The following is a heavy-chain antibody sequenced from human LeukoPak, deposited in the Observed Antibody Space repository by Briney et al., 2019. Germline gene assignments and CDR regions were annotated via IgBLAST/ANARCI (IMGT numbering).Heavy chain of an antibody. D-gene: IGHD3-3*01. J-gene: IGHJ6*04. CDR2: INHSGGT. V-gene: IGHV4-34*01. CDR1: GGSFSGYY. Sequence: KPSETLSLTCAVYGGSFSGYYWSWVRQPPGKGLEWIGEINHSGGTNYNPSLKSRVTISVDTSKNQFSLKLSSVTAADTAVYYCARVLYDFWSGYYSVVIVWGKGTTVTVSS. CDR3: ARVLYDFWSGYYSVVIV.